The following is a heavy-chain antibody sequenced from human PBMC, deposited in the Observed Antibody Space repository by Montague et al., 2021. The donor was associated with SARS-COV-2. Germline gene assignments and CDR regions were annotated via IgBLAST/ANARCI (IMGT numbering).Heavy chain of an antibody. CDR1: GDSVSSNTAA. Sequence: CAISGDSVSSNTAAWNWIRQSPSRGLEWLGRTYYRSKWYNGYAVSVKSRISINADTSKNQFSLQLNSVTPEDTAVYYCARGISATNKWGQGTLVTVSS. CDR2: TYYRSKWYN. V-gene: IGHV6-1*01. J-gene: IGHJ4*02. CDR3: ARGISATNK. D-gene: IGHD6-13*01.